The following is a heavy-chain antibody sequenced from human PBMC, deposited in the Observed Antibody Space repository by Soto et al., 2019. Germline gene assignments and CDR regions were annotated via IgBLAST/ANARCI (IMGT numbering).Heavy chain of an antibody. CDR1: EFPFSSYG. CDR2: IWYDGSNK. CDR3: ARDLYAGRVRPWGAVPYYGMDV. D-gene: IGHD2-8*01. J-gene: IGHJ6*02. Sequence: LRLACAASEFPFSSYGMHWVRQAPGKGLEGVTVIWYDGSNKYYADSVKGRFTISRDNSKNTLYLHMNSLRAEDTAVYYCARDLYAGRVRPWGAVPYYGMDVWGQGTTVTVS. V-gene: IGHV3-33*01.